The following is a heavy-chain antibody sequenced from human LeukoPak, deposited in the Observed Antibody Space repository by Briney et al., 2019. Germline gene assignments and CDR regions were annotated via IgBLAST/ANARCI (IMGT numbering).Heavy chain of an antibody. J-gene: IGHJ4*02. CDR2: ISNTGVT. CDR3: ASAPRQASIGGLDY. Sequence: SETLSLTCTASGVSISSSPYYWGWLRQPPGKGREWIVSISNTGVTYYNPSLRSRVTIFEDKSKIHFYMNRRSVTAADTALYYCASAPRQASIGGLDYWGQGTLVTVSS. D-gene: IGHD3-16*01. V-gene: IGHV4-39*02. CDR1: GVSISSSPYY.